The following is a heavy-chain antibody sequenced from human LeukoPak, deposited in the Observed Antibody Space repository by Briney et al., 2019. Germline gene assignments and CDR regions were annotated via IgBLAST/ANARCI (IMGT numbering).Heavy chain of an antibody. V-gene: IGHV3-21*01. J-gene: IGHJ3*02. CDR1: GFTFSSYS. Sequence: GGSLRLSCAASGFTFSSYSMNWVRQAPGKGLEWVSFISSSSSYIYYADSVKGRFTISRDNAKNSLYLQMNSLRAEDTAVYYCARARPWNWNDVNAFDIWGQGTMVTVSS. CDR2: ISSSSSYI. D-gene: IGHD1-1*01. CDR3: ARARPWNWNDVNAFDI.